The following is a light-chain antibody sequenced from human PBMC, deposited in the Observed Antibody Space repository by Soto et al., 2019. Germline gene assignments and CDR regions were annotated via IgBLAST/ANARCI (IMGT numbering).Light chain of an antibody. CDR2: AAS. CDR3: QQLHSYNLYT. Sequence: IQLTQSPSSLSASVGDRVTITCRASQGISRYLAWYQQKPGKAPKLLIYAASTLQSGVPSGFSGSGSGTDLTLTISSLKTEDFATYYCQQLHSYNLYTFGHGTKVDIK. V-gene: IGKV1-9*01. CDR1: QGISRY. J-gene: IGKJ3*01.